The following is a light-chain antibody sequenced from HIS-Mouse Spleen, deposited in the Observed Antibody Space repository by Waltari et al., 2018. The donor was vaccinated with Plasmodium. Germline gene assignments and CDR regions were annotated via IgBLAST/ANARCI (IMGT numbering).Light chain of an antibody. V-gene: IGKV1-13*02. Sequence: AIQLTQSSSSLSASLGDRVTITCRASQGISSALAWYQQKPGTAPKLLIYDASSLERGVPSRFSGSGSGTDFTLTISSLQPEDFATYYCQQFNSYPLTFGGGTKVESK. CDR2: DAS. CDR3: QQFNSYPLT. CDR1: QGISSA. J-gene: IGKJ4*01.